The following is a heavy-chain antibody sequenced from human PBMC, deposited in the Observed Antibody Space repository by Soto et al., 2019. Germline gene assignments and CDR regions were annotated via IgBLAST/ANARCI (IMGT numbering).Heavy chain of an antibody. CDR3: AEGSTTVTNYYYGMDV. CDR2: IIPIFGTA. V-gene: IGHV1-69*13. J-gene: IGHJ6*02. CDR1: GGTFSSYA. D-gene: IGHD4-17*01. Sequence: SVKVSCKASGGTFSSYAISWVRQAPGQGLEWMGGIIPIFGTANYAQKYQGRVTITADESTSTAYMELSSLRSEDTAVYYCAEGSTTVTNYYYGMDVWGQGTTVTVSS.